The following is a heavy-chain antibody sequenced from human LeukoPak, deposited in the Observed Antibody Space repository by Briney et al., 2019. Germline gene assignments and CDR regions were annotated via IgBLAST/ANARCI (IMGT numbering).Heavy chain of an antibody. Sequence: GGSLRLSCAASGFTFSTYAMSWVRQAGGKGLGWVSAISGSGGSTYYADSVKGRFAISRDNSKNTLYLQMNSLRAEDTAVYYCALASMVQGVTFDYWGQGTLVTVSS. CDR1: GFTFSTYA. D-gene: IGHD3-10*01. CDR3: ALASMVQGVTFDY. V-gene: IGHV3-23*01. CDR2: ISGSGGST. J-gene: IGHJ4*02.